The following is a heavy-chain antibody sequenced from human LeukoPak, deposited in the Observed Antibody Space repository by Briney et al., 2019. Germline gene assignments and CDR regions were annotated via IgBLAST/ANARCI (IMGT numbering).Heavy chain of an antibody. D-gene: IGHD6-19*01. J-gene: IGHJ5*02. CDR1: GFTFSSYA. CDR3: AKDPQQWLVQGFDP. CDR2: ISGSGGST. Sequence: GGSLRLSCAASGFTFSSYAMSWVRQAPEKGLEWVSAISGSGGSTYYADSVKGRFTISRDNSKNTLYLQMNSLRAEDTAVYYCAKDPQQWLVQGFDPWGQGTLVTVSS. V-gene: IGHV3-23*01.